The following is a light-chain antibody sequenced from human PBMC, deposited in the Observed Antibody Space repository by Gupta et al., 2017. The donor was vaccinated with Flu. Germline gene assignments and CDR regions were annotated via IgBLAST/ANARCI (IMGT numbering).Light chain of an antibody. J-gene: IGKJ4*01. Sequence: EIVLTQSPASLSLSPGERVTLSCRASQSVSTDLAWYQQKPGQAPRLIIYDAYKRATGIPARFSGSGSGTDFTLTISSRESEDFAVYFCQQRSDWPLVTFGGGTKVEIK. CDR2: DAY. CDR1: QSVSTD. CDR3: QQRSDWPLVT. V-gene: IGKV3-11*01.